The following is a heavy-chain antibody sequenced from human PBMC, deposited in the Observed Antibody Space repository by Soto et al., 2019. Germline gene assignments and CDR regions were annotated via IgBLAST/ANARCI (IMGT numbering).Heavy chain of an antibody. CDR1: GYTVTGYY. CDR3: ARSIVVVPAAMGENWFDP. CDR2: INPNSGGT. D-gene: IGHD2-2*01. V-gene: IGHV1-2*04. Sequence: ASVKVSCKASGYTVTGYYMHWVRQAPGQGLEWMGWINPNSGGTNYAQKFQGWVTMTRDTSISTAYMELSRLRSDDTAVYYCARSIVVVPAAMGENWFDPWGQGTLVTVSS. J-gene: IGHJ5*02.